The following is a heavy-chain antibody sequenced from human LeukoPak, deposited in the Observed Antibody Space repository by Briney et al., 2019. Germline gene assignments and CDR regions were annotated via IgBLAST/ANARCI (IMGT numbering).Heavy chain of an antibody. CDR1: GVTFDDYG. CDR2: INWNGGST. D-gene: IGHD5-12*01. CDR3: ARDQYSGYDWDYFDY. J-gene: IGHJ4*02. Sequence: GGSLRLSSAASGVTFDDYGMSWVRQAPGKGLEWVSGINWNGGSTGYADSVKGRFTISRDNAKNSLYLQMNSLRAEDTALYYCARDQYSGYDWDYFDYWGQGTLVTVSS. V-gene: IGHV3-20*03.